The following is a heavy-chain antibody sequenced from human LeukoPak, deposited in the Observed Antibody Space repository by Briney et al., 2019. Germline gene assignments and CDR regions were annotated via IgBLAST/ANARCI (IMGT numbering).Heavy chain of an antibody. Sequence: SETLSLTCTVSGGSISSYYWSWIRQPPGKGLEWIGYIYYSGSTNYNPSLKSRVTISVDTSKNQFSLKLSSVTAADTAVYYCARPDWNAAFDIWGQGTMVTVSS. CDR3: ARPDWNAAFDI. CDR2: IYYSGST. J-gene: IGHJ3*02. D-gene: IGHD1-1*01. V-gene: IGHV4-59*08. CDR1: GGSISSYY.